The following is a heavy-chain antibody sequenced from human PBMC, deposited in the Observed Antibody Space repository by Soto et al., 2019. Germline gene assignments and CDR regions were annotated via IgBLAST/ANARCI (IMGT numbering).Heavy chain of an antibody. CDR1: GFTFSSYG. V-gene: IGHV3-33*01. CDR3: ARQKSITMVRGVIIEAHYYYGMDV. D-gene: IGHD3-10*01. J-gene: IGHJ6*02. Sequence: GSLRLSCAASGFTFSSYGMHWVRQAPGKGLEWVAVIWYDGSNKYYADSVKGRFTISRDNSKNTLYLQMNSLRAEDTAVYYCARQKSITMVRGVIIEAHYYYGMDVWGQGTTVTVSS. CDR2: IWYDGSNK.